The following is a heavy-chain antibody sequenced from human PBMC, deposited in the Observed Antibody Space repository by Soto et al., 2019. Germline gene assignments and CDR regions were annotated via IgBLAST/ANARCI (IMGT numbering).Heavy chain of an antibody. CDR2: IWYDGSNK. J-gene: IGHJ6*02. V-gene: IGHV3-33*01. Sequence: AGGSLRLSCAASGFTFSSYGMHWVRQAPGKGLEWVAVIWYDGSNKYYADSVKGRFTISRDNSKNTLYLQMNSLRAEDTAVYYCAREKTYIVVVVAATGGMDVWGQGTTVTVS. D-gene: IGHD2-15*01. CDR3: AREKTYIVVVVAATGGMDV. CDR1: GFTFSSYG.